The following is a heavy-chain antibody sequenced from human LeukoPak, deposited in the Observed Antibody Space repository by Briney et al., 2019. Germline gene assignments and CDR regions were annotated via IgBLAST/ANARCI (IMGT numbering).Heavy chain of an antibody. V-gene: IGHV4-61*08. Sequence: PSETLSLTCTVSGDSVTSGAYYWSWIRQPPGKGLEWIGCIYYSGSTHYNPALKSRVTISVDTSKNQFSLNLSSVTAADTAVYCCARSPYGSGSYYDFWYFDLWGRGTLVTVSS. J-gene: IGHJ2*01. CDR1: GDSVTSGAYY. CDR3: ARSPYGSGSYYDFWYFDL. CDR2: IYYSGST. D-gene: IGHD3-10*01.